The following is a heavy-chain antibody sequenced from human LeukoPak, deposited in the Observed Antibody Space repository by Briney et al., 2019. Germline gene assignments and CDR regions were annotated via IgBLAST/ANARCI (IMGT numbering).Heavy chain of an antibody. CDR2: IYYSGST. Sequence: SETLSLTCTVSGGSISSYYWSWIWQPPGKGLEWIGYIYYSGSTNYNPSLKSRVTISVDTSKNQFSLKLSSVTAADTAVYYCARVVEELLWFGELLGAFDIWGQGTMVTVSS. V-gene: IGHV4-59*01. CDR3: ARVVEELLWFGELLGAFDI. D-gene: IGHD3-10*01. CDR1: GGSISSYY. J-gene: IGHJ3*02.